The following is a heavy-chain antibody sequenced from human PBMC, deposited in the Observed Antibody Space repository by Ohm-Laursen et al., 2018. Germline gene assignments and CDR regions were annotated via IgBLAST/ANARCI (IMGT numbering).Heavy chain of an antibody. CDR2: INHSGST. CDR1: GGSISIYY. Sequence: PSETLSLTCAVSGGSISIYYWSWIRQPPGKGLEWIGEINHSGSTNYNPSLKSRVTISVDTSKNQFSLKLSSVTAADTAVYYCAGNSSSPTYWGQGTLVTVSS. CDR3: AGNSSSPTY. J-gene: IGHJ4*02. D-gene: IGHD6-6*01. V-gene: IGHV4-34*01.